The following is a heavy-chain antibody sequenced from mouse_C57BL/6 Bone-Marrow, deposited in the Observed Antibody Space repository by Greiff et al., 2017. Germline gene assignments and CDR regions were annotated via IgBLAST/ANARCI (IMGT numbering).Heavy chain of an antibody. CDR1: GYTFTSYW. CDR2: IDPNSGGT. CDR3: ARWAIYDALYWYFDV. Sequence: QVQLQQPGAELVKPGASVKLSCKASGYTFTSYWMHWVKQRPGRGLEWIGRIDPNSGGTKYNEKFKSKATLTVDKPSSTAYMQLSSLTYEDSAVYYCARWAIYDALYWYFDVWGTGTTVTVSS. D-gene: IGHD2-3*01. V-gene: IGHV1-72*01. J-gene: IGHJ1*03.